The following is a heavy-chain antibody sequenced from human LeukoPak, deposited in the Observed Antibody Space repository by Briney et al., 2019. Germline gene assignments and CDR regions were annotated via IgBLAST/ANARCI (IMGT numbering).Heavy chain of an antibody. CDR3: ASCREGYNWLDY. CDR2: ISSNGGST. J-gene: IGHJ4*02. V-gene: IGHV3-64*04. Sequence: GGSLRLSCSASGFTFSSYAMHWVRQAPGKGLEYVSAISSNGGSTYYADSVKGRFTISRDNSKNTLYLQMNSLRAEDTAVYYCASCREGYNWLDYWGQGTRVIVSS. D-gene: IGHD5-24*01. CDR1: GFTFSSYA.